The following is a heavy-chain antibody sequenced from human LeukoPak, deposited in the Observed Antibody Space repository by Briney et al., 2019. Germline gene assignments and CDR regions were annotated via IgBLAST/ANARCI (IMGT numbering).Heavy chain of an antibody. CDR1: GFTFSGYA. CDR3: TRALGGQYGY. V-gene: IGHV3-23*05. J-gene: IGHJ4*02. D-gene: IGHD7-27*01. Sequence: GGSLRLSCEASGFTFSGYAMTWVRQAPGKGLEWVSSIGSDNKPHYSESVKGRFAISRDNSKSMLFLQLNSLRAEDTAVYFCTRALGGQYGYWGQGTLVIVSS. CDR2: IGSDNKP.